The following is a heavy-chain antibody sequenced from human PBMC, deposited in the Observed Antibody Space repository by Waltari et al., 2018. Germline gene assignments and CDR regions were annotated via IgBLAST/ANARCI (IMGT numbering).Heavy chain of an antibody. D-gene: IGHD3-10*01. CDR3: ARLPSGGNRELDY. V-gene: IGHV4-59*12. J-gene: IGHJ4*02. CDR1: GGSISSNY. Sequence: QVQLQESGPGLVKPSETLSLTCAVSGGSISSNYWSWIRQSPGKGLAWIGYLYGGSGRASNNPPPKSGVTISTERAENQFSLKRSSGTAADTAVYYCARLPSGGNRELDYWGQGVLVTVSS. CDR2: LYGGSGRA.